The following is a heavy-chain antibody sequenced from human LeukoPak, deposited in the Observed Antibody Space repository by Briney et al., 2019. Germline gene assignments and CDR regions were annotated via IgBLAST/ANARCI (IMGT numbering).Heavy chain of an antibody. CDR2: FDPEHGET. CDR3: APDLGYYYDNSGYR. CDR1: GHTLTDLS. Sequence: ASVTVSCKVSGHTLTDLSVHWVRQAPGKGLEWMGGFDPEHGETIYAQKFQGRVTMTEDTSTDTAYMELSSLRSEDTAVYYCAPDLGYYYDNSGYRWGQGTLVTVSS. V-gene: IGHV1-24*01. J-gene: IGHJ4*02. D-gene: IGHD3-22*01.